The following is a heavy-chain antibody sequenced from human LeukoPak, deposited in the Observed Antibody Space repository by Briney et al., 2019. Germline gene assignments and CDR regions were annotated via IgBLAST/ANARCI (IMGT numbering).Heavy chain of an antibody. CDR3: ARDGPEYGAFNWFAP. Sequence: PGGSLRLSCAASGFTFSRYCMSWVRQAPGKGLEGLATIKQDGNEKFYVESVKGRFTISRENANTSLYLQMSSLRADDTAIYYCARDGPEYGAFNWFAPWGEGTLVTVSS. CDR2: IKQDGNEK. J-gene: IGHJ5*02. V-gene: IGHV3-7*01. CDR1: GFTFSRYC. D-gene: IGHD4-17*01.